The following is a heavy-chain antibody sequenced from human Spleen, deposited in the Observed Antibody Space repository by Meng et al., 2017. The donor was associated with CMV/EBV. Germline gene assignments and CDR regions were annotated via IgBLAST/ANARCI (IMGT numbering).Heavy chain of an antibody. CDR3: ARDRSASSGARIYWYFDL. Sequence: GGSLRLSCGACRFTVSKHWMSWVRQAPGKGLEWVANIKQDGSEKYYVASVKGRFTISRDNAKNSLHLQMNSLRGENTAVYYCARDRSASSGARIYWYFDLWGRGTLVTVSS. CDR1: RFTVSKHW. CDR2: IKQDGSEK. V-gene: IGHV3-7*01. D-gene: IGHD3-22*01. J-gene: IGHJ2*01.